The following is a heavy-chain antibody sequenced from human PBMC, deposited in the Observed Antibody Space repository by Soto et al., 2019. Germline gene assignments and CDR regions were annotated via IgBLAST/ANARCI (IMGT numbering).Heavy chain of an antibody. CDR3: ARGTRATQYYYYFYGMDV. CDR1: GGSISTYY. V-gene: IGHV4-59*01. CDR2: ISYSGST. Sequence: SETLSLTCTVSGGSISTYYLTWIRQPPGKGLEWIGYISYSGSTNNNPSLKSRLTITLKTSKKHFSLKLSSVTAADTAVYYCARGTRATQYYYYFYGMDVWAKGPRSPSP. J-gene: IGHJ6*02.